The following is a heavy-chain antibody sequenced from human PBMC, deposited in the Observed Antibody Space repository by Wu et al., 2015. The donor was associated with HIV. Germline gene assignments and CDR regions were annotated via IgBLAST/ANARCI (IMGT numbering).Heavy chain of an antibody. CDR1: GYTFIGYY. CDR3: AFGQAATIIDYYYMDV. V-gene: IGHV1-2*02. D-gene: IGHD5-12*01. Sequence: QVQLVQSGAEVKKPGASVKVSCKASGYTFIGYYLHWVRQAPGQGLEWMGWIIPNSGGTNYAQKFQGRVTMTGDTSISTAYMELRRLRFDDTAVYYCAFGQAATIIDYYYMDVWGKGTTVTVSS. CDR2: IIPNSGGT. J-gene: IGHJ6*03.